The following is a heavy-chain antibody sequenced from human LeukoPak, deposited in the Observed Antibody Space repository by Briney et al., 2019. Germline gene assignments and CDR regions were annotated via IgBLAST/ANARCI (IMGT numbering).Heavy chain of an antibody. Sequence: SETLSLTCTVSGGSISSSSYYWGWIRQPPGKGLEWIGSTYYSGSTYYNPSLKSRVTISVDTSKNQFSLKLSSVTAADTAVYYCARRTRSGYSSGWYIDYWGQGTLVTVSS. D-gene: IGHD6-19*01. V-gene: IGHV4-39*01. CDR3: ARRTRSGYSSGWYIDY. J-gene: IGHJ4*02. CDR2: TYYSGST. CDR1: GGSISSSSYY.